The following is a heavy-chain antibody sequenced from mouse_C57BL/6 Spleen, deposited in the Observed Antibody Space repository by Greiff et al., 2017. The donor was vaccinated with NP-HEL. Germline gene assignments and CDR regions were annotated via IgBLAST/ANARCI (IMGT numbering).Heavy chain of an antibody. CDR2: IDPSDSYT. D-gene: IGHD1-1*01. J-gene: IGHJ2*01. CDR1: GYTFTSYW. V-gene: IGHV1-69*01. CDR3: ARMVVATHYFDY. Sequence: QVQLQQSGAELVMPGASVKLSCKASGYTFTSYWMHWVKQRPGQGLEWIGEIDPSDSYTNYNQKFKGKSTLTVDKSSSTAYMQLSSLTSEDSAVYYCARMVVATHYFDYWGQGTTLTVSS.